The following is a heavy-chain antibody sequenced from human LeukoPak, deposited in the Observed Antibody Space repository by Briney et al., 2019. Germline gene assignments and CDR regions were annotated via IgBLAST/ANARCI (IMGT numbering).Heavy chain of an antibody. D-gene: IGHD3-22*01. CDR1: GYTCTDYY. Sequence: ASVKVSCKASGYTCTDYYIHGVRQAPGQGLEWMGRINPNSGCANYAKTFQGRVTMTRDTSISTAYMELSRLRSDDTAVYYCARDDSSGYYSGPWGQGTLVTVSS. CDR3: ARDDSSGYYSGP. J-gene: IGHJ5*02. V-gene: IGHV1-2*06. CDR2: INPNSGCA.